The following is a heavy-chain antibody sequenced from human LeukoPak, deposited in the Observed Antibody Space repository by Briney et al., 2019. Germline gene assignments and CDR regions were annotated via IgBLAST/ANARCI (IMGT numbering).Heavy chain of an antibody. Sequence: PSETLSLTCAVYGGSFSGYYWSWIRQPPGKGLEWIGEINHSGSTNYNPSLKSRVTISVDTSKNQFSLKLSSVTAADTAVYYCAIRVVVPAATWFDPWGQGTLVTVSS. V-gene: IGHV4-34*01. CDR1: GGSFSGYY. J-gene: IGHJ5*02. D-gene: IGHD2-2*01. CDR2: INHSGST. CDR3: AIRVVVPAATWFDP.